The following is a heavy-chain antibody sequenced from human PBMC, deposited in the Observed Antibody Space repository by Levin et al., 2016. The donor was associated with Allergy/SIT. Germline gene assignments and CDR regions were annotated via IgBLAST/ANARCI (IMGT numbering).Heavy chain of an antibody. CDR3: VRGGSYNWLDP. J-gene: IGHJ5*02. CDR2: VYHTGLT. CDR1: GGSIREDKW. V-gene: IGHV4-4*02. D-gene: IGHD3-10*01. Sequence: SETLSLTCAVSGGSIREDKWWSWVRQTPVKGLEWIGEVYHTGLTNYNPSLESRLLMSVDTSKNQFSLTLASVTAADTAVYYCVRGGSYNWLDPWGQGTPVTVSS.